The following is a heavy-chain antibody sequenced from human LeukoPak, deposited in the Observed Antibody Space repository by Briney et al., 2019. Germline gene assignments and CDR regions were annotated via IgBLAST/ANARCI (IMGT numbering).Heavy chain of an antibody. D-gene: IGHD1-26*01. CDR1: GGSIRSSSYY. Sequence: PSETLSLTCTVSGGSIRSSSYYWGWIRQPPGKGLEWIGSIYYSGSTYYNASLKSRVTIAVDTSKNQFSLKLSSVTAADTAVYYCARDDRSYRGIDYWGQGTLVTVSS. V-gene: IGHV4-39*07. CDR3: ARDDRSYRGIDY. J-gene: IGHJ4*02. CDR2: IYYSGST.